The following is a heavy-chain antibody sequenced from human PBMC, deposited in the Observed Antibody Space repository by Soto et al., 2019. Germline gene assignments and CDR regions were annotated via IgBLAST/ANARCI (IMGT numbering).Heavy chain of an antibody. CDR2: ISDHGRVT. J-gene: IGHJ4*02. D-gene: IGHD1-1*01. CDR1: GFTFSSYS. V-gene: IGHV3-30*04. CDR3: AREVVTTKWYFDN. Sequence: QVQLMESGGGVVRPGGSLRLSYATSGFTFSSYSMHWFRQTPDKGLEWVAVISDHGRVTSYADFVRGRFTISRDNSKNTLFLQMNSLRGEDAAVYCCAREVVTTKWYFDNWGQGIVVTVSA.